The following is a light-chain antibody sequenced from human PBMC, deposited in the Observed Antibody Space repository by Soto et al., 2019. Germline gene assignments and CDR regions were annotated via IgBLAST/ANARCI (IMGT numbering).Light chain of an antibody. V-gene: IGLV2-23*01. CDR3: CSYASSSPYV. J-gene: IGLJ1*01. CDR2: EGS. Sequence: QSALTQPASVSGSPGQSITISCTGTSSDVGSYNFVSWYQQHPGKAPKLMIYEGSKRPSGVSNRVSGSKSGNTASLTLSGLKGEYEADYYCCSYASSSPYVFGPGTKVTAL. CDR1: SSDVGSYNF.